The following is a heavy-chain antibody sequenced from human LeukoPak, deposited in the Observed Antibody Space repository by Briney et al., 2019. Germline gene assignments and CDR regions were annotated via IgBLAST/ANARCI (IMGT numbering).Heavy chain of an antibody. CDR3: ARDRGDLGNFDY. D-gene: IGHD3-10*01. CDR2: IYSSGST. Sequence: SETLSLTCTVSGGSISYYYWSWIRQPAGKRLEWIGRIYSSGSTTYNPSLKSRVTMSVDTAKYQFSLILSSVTAADTAVYYCARDRGDLGNFDYWGQGTLVTVSS. V-gene: IGHV4-4*07. J-gene: IGHJ4*02. CDR1: GGSISYYY.